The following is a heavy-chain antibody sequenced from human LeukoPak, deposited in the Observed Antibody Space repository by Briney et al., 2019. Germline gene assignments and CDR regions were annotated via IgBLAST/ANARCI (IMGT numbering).Heavy chain of an antibody. CDR1: GYTFTSYG. V-gene: IGHV1-8*02. J-gene: IGHJ6*02. Sequence: ASVKVSCKASGYTFTSYGISWVRQATGQGLEWMGWMNPNSGNTGYAQKFQGRVTMTRNTSISTAYMELSSLRSEDTAVYYCARSPVVVVGNYYYGLDVWGQGTTVTVSS. CDR3: ARSPVVVVGNYYYGLDV. D-gene: IGHD2-15*01. CDR2: MNPNSGNT.